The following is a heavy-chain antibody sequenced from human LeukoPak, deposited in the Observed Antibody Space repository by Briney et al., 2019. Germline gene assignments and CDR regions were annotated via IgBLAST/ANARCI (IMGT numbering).Heavy chain of an antibody. V-gene: IGHV3-30*18. D-gene: IGHD2-2*01. J-gene: IGHJ4*02. CDR3: AKQLTGYCSSTSCYLSTDY. Sequence: GGSLRLSCAASGFTFSSYGMHWVRQAPGKGLEWVAVISYDGSNKYYADSVKGRFTISRDNFKNTLYLQMNSLRAEDTAVYYCAKQLTGYCSSTSCYLSTDYWGQGTLVTVSS. CDR2: ISYDGSNK. CDR1: GFTFSSYG.